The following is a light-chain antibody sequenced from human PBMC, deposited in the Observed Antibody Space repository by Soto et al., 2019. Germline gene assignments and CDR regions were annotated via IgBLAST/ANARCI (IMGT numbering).Light chain of an antibody. CDR3: QQYNNWPTWK. J-gene: IGKJ1*01. V-gene: IGKV3-15*01. CDR1: QSVSSN. Sequence: EIVMTQSPATLSVSPGERATLSCRASQSVSSNLAWYQQKPGQAPRLLIYGASTRATGIPARFSGSGSGTEFTLTISSLQSEDFAVYYCQQYNNWPTWKSGQVTKVDIK. CDR2: GAS.